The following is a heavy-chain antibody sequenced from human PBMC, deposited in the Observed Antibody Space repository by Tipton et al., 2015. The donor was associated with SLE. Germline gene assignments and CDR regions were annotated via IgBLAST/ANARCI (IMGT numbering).Heavy chain of an antibody. D-gene: IGHD4-11*01. V-gene: IGHV4-34*01. CDR1: GGSFSGYY. Sequence: TLSLTCAVYGGSFSGYYCSWIRQPPGKGLEWIGEINHSGSTNYNPSLKSRVTISVDTSKNHFSLKESSVTAADTAVYYCARGGHSNSPNWFDPWGQGTLITVSS. J-gene: IGHJ5*02. CDR3: ARGGHSNSPNWFDP. CDR2: INHSGST.